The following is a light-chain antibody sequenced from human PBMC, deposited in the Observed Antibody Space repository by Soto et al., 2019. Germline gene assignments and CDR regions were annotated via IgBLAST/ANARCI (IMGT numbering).Light chain of an antibody. CDR3: CSYAGSYNVV. Sequence: QSALTQPRSVSGSPGQSVTISCTGTSSDVGAYHFVSWYQQHPGKAPKLIIYDVSKRPSGVPDRISGSKSGNTASLTISGLQAEEEADYYCCSYAGSYNVVFGGGTKLTVL. CDR1: SSDVGAYHF. CDR2: DVS. J-gene: IGLJ2*01. V-gene: IGLV2-11*01.